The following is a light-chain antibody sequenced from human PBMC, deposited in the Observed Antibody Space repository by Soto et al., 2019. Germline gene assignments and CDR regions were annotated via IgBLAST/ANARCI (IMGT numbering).Light chain of an antibody. CDR2: KAS. CDR3: QQFSSYPLT. V-gene: IGKV1-5*03. J-gene: IGKJ4*01. CDR1: QTISSW. Sequence: DIQMTQSPSSLSASVGDRVTITCRASQTISSWLAWYQQKPGKAPKLLIYKASTLKSGVPSRFSGSGSGTDFTLTISRLEPEDFAVYYCQQFSSYPLTFGGGTKVDIK.